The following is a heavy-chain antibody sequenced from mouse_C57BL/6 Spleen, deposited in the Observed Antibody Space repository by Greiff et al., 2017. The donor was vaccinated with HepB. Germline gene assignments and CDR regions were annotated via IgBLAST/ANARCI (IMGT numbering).Heavy chain of an antibody. CDR1: GYAFSSSW. J-gene: IGHJ2*01. Sequence: QVQLKQSGPELVKPGASVKISCKASGYAFSSSWMNWVKQRPGKGLEWIGRIYPGDGDTNYNGKFKGKATLTADKSSSTAYMQLSSLTSEDSAVYFCAITTVVGKDYFDYWGQGTTLTVSS. V-gene: IGHV1-82*01. D-gene: IGHD1-1*01. CDR2: IYPGDGDT. CDR3: AITTVVGKDYFDY.